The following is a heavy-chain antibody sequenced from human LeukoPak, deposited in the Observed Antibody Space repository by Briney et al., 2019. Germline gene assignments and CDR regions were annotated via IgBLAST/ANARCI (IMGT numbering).Heavy chain of an antibody. CDR3: ARASDTAMVHFDY. J-gene: IGHJ4*02. D-gene: IGHD5-18*01. Sequence: PSETLSLTCTVSGGSISSGGYYWSWIRQHPGKGLEWIGYIYYSGSTYYNPSLKNRVTISVDTSKNQFSLKLSSVTAADTAVYYCARASDTAMVHFDYWGQGTLVTVSS. CDR1: GGSISSGGYY. CDR2: IYYSGST. V-gene: IGHV4-31*03.